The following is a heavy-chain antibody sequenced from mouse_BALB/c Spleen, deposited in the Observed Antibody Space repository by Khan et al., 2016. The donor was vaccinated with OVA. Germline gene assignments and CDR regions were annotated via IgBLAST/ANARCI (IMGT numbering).Heavy chain of an antibody. D-gene: IGHD4-1*01. J-gene: IGHJ4*01. CDR2: ISYSGST. CDR1: GYSITSDYA. CDR3: ASELGRYYAMDY. Sequence: EVQLLETGPGLVKPSQSLSLTCTVAGYSITSDYAWNWIRQFPGNKLEWMGYISYSGSTGSNPSLKSRISITRDTSKTQFFLQLNSVTTEDTATYYCASELGRYYAMDYWGQGTSVTVSS. V-gene: IGHV3-2*02.